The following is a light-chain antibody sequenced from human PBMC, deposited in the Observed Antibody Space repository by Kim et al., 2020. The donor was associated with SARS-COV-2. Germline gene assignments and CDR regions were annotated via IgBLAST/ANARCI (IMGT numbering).Light chain of an antibody. CDR1: QGISTH. CDR2: GAS. V-gene: IGKV1-16*02. CDR3: QQYNAYPLS. Sequence: DIQMTQFPSSLFASVGDRVTITCRASQGISTHLVWYQQKPGKAPKSLIYGASSLQSGVPSKFSGSGSGTDFTLTISNLQPEDFATYYCQQYNAYPLSFGQGTRLEIK. J-gene: IGKJ5*01.